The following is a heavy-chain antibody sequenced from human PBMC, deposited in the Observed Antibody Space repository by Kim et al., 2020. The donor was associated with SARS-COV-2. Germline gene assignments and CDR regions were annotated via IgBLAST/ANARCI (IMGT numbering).Heavy chain of an antibody. Sequence: SETLSLTCTVSGGSISSYYWSWIRQPPGKGLEWIGYIYYSGSTNYNPSLKSRVTISVDTSKNQFSLKLSSVTAADTAVYYCAREGYYDFWSGSSDIGWFDPWGQGTLVTVSS. CDR2: IYYSGST. D-gene: IGHD3-3*01. CDR3: AREGYYDFWSGSSDIGWFDP. J-gene: IGHJ5*02. V-gene: IGHV4-59*01. CDR1: GGSISSYY.